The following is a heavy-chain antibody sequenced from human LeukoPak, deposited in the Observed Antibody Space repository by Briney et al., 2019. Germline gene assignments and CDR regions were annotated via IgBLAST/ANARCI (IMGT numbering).Heavy chain of an antibody. CDR2: VFYSGVT. D-gene: IGHD5-12*01. CDR1: SFSISNGFY. V-gene: IGHV4-38-2*02. CDR3: ARDRGGRAGYASGDFDF. Sequence: SETLSLTCVVSSFSISNGFYWVWIRQPPGKGLEWIGNVFYSGVTYYNPSLMSRVTISVDTSKNQFSLKLNSVTAADTAVYYCARDRGGRAGYASGDFDFWGQGVLVTVSS. J-gene: IGHJ4*02.